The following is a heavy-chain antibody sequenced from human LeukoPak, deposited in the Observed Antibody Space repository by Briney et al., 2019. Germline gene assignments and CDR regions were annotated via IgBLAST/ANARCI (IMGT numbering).Heavy chain of an antibody. D-gene: IGHD3-10*01. CDR3: AVWLAHGELYY. CDR1: GFTFSSYS. Sequence: GGSLRLSCAASGFTFSSYSVNWVRQAPGKGLEWVSSISSSSSYIYYADSVKGRFTISRDNAKNSLYLQMNSLRAEDTAVYYCAVWLAHGELYYWGQGTLVTVSS. J-gene: IGHJ4*02. CDR2: ISSSSSYI. V-gene: IGHV3-21*01.